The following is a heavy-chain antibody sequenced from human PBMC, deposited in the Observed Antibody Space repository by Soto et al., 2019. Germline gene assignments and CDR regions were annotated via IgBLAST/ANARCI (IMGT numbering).Heavy chain of an antibody. J-gene: IGHJ5*02. Sequence: EVQLLESGGGLIQPGGSLRLSCAASGLTFSSYAMSWVRQAPGKGLEWVSAISGSGGSTYYADSVKGRFTISRDNSKNTRYLQLNGLRAEDTAVYYCAEDQLSIRVVIHNWFDPWGQGALVTVS. CDR1: GLTFSSYA. CDR3: AEDQLSIRVVIHNWFDP. CDR2: ISGSGGST. V-gene: IGHV3-23*01. D-gene: IGHD3-10*01.